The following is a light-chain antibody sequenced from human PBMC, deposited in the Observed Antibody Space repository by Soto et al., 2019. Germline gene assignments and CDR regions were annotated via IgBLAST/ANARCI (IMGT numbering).Light chain of an antibody. Sequence: QSVLTRPASVSGSPGQSITISFTGTSSDIGNYDYVSWYQQHPGKAPKLLISEVSNRPSGVSYRFAGSKSGTTASLTISGLQAEDEADYYCSSYTRTSSYVFGGGTKVTVL. J-gene: IGLJ1*01. CDR1: SSDIGNYDY. CDR3: SSYTRTSSYV. V-gene: IGLV2-14*01. CDR2: EVS.